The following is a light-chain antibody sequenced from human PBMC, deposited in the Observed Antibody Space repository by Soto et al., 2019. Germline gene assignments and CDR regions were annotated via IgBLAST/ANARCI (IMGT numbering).Light chain of an antibody. Sequence: DFVMTQSPDSLAVSLGERATINCKSSQSVLSNSNNKNYLAWFQQKPGQPPKLLIYWASARESGVPDRFSGSGSATDFTLTIRSLQAEDVAVYYCQQYHSDPITFGQGTRLEIK. J-gene: IGKJ5*01. CDR3: QQYHSDPIT. CDR2: WAS. V-gene: IGKV4-1*01. CDR1: QSVLSNSNNKNY.